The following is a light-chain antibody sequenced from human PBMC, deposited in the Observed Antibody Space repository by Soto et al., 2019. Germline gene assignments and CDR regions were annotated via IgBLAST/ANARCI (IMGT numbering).Light chain of an antibody. CDR2: DVS. J-gene: IGLJ1*01. Sequence: QSVLTQPRSVCGSPGQSVTISCTGTSSDVGGYNYVSWYQQHPGKAPKLMIYDVSKRPSGLPARSSGSKSGNPASLTTSGLQAEDEADYYSCSYDGSYTFRYVFRTGTKVTV. CDR1: SSDVGGYNY. V-gene: IGLV2-11*01. CDR3: CSYDGSYTFRYV.